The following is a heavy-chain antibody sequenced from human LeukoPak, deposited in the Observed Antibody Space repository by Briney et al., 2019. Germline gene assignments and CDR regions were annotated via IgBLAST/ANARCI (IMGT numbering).Heavy chain of an antibody. V-gene: IGHV1-18*01. Sequence: ASVKVSCKASGYTFTSYGISWVRQAPGQGLEWMGWISAYNGNTNYAQKLKGRVTMTTDTSTSTAYMELRSLRSDDTAVYYCARAAYYYDSSPNWFDPWGQGTLVTVSS. CDR3: ARAAYYYDSSPNWFDP. CDR2: ISAYNGNT. CDR1: GYTFTSYG. D-gene: IGHD3-22*01. J-gene: IGHJ5*02.